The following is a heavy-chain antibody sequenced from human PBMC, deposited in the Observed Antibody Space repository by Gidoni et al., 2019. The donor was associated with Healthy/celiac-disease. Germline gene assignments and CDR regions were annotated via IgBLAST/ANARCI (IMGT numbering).Heavy chain of an antibody. Sequence: GVVQPGRSLRLSCAASGFTFSSYGMHWVRQAPGKGLEWVAVISYDGSNKYYADSVKGRFTISRDNSKNTLYLQMNSLRAEDTAVYYCAKKDYGDYWGQGTLVTVSS. CDR1: GFTFSSYG. V-gene: IGHV3-30*18. J-gene: IGHJ4*02. CDR2: ISYDGSNK. CDR3: AKKDYGDY.